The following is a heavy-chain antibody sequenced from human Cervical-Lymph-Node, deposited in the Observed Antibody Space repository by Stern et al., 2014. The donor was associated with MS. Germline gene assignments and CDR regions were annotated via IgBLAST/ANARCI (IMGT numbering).Heavy chain of an antibody. Sequence: VQLVESGAEVQKPGSSVKVSCRASGGTFSSSEISWVRQAPGQGLEWMGGIIPSIGTANYAQKYQGRVTITADESTSTAYMELSSLRSEDTAIYYCALGGFGHYFEYWGQGTLVTVSS. CDR1: GGTFSSSE. CDR3: ALGGFGHYFEY. V-gene: IGHV1-69*01. J-gene: IGHJ4*02. CDR2: IIPSIGTA. D-gene: IGHD3-10*01.